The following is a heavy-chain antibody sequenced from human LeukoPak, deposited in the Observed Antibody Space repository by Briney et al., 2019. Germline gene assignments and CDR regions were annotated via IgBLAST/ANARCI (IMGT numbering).Heavy chain of an antibody. CDR3: ARSWPKRNDFWSEVSYY. D-gene: IGHD3-3*01. J-gene: IGHJ4*02. Sequence: GGSLRLSCAASGFTFSSYWMSWVRQAPGRGLEWVANIKHDGGEKYYVDSVKGRFTISRDNAKNSLYLQMNSLRAEDTAVYYCARSWPKRNDFWSEVSYYWGQGTLVTVSS. CDR1: GFTFSSYW. V-gene: IGHV3-7*01. CDR2: IKHDGGEK.